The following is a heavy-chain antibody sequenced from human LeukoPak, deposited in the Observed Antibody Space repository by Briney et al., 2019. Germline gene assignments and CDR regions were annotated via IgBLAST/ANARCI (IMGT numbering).Heavy chain of an antibody. CDR1: GGSISSSNW. V-gene: IGHV4-4*02. Sequence: SGTLSLTCAVSGGSISSSNWWSWVRQPPGKGLGWIGEIYHSGSTNYNPSLKSRVTISVDKSKNQCSLKLSSVTAADTAVYYCARGGSSSWYGLLDYWGQGTLVTVSS. J-gene: IGHJ4*02. D-gene: IGHD6-13*01. CDR2: IYHSGST. CDR3: ARGGSSSWYGLLDY.